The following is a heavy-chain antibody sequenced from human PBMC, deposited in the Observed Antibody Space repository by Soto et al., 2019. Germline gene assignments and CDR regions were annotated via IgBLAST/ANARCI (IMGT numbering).Heavy chain of an antibody. V-gene: IGHV3-48*02. J-gene: IGHJ4*02. CDR3: AREEIVGARSFDY. CDR1: GFTFSSYS. CDR2: ISSGSKTI. D-gene: IGHD1-26*01. Sequence: EVQLVESGGGLVQWGGSLRLSCAASGFTFSSYSVNWVRQAPGKGLEWVSYISSGSKTIFYADSVKGRFTVSRDNAKNSQYLQMNSLRDEDTAVYYWAREEIVGARSFDYWGQGTLVTFSS.